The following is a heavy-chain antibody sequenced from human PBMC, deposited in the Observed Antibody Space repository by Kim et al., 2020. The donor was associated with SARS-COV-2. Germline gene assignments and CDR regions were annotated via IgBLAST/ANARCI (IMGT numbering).Heavy chain of an antibody. CDR1: GFTFSSYS. CDR2: ISSSSSYI. Sequence: GGSLRLSCAASGFTFSSYSMNWVRQAPGKGLEWVSSISSSSSYIYYADSVKGRFTISRDNAKNSLYLQMNSMRAEDTAVYYCARDRTYYYGSGSLPKGGMDVWGQGTTVTVSS. CDR3: ARDRTYYYGSGSLPKGGMDV. D-gene: IGHD3-10*01. J-gene: IGHJ6*02. V-gene: IGHV3-21*01.